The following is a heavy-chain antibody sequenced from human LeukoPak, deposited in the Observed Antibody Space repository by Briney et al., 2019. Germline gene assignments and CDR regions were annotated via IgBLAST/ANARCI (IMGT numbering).Heavy chain of an antibody. CDR2: IYYSGST. V-gene: IGHV4-59*01. CDR3: ARGRIAGPLYGYYYFDY. D-gene: IGHD6-13*01. J-gene: IGHJ4*02. Sequence: PSETLSLTCTVSGGSISSYYWSWIRQPPGKGLEWIGYIYYSGSTNYNPSLKSRVTISVDTSKNQFSLKLSSVTAADTAVYYCARGRIAGPLYGYYYFDYWGQGTLVTVSS. CDR1: GGSISSYY.